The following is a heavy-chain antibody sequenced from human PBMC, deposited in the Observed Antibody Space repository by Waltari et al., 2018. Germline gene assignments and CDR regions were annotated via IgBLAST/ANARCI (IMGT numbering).Heavy chain of an antibody. J-gene: IGHJ6*02. CDR2: ISTYNGNT. Sequence: QVQLVQSGTEVKSPGPAVKVSCKASGYPFTNYPVGWLRQAPGQGLEWTGWISTYNGNTRDAQKFQGRVTMTTDTSTSTAYMQLRSLRSDDTAVFYCARVVSSSSPSFYYYGLDVWGQGTTVTVSS. CDR3: ARVVSSSSPSFYYYGLDV. CDR1: GYPFTNYP. V-gene: IGHV1-18*04. D-gene: IGHD2-15*01.